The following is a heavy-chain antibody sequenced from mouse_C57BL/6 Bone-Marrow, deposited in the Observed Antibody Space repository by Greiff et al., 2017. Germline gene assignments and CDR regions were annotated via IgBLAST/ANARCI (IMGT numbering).Heavy chain of an antibody. Sequence: QVQLKQSGAELVRPGTSVKMSCKASGYTFTNYWIGWAKQRPGHGLEWIGDIYPGGGYTNYNEKFKGKATLTADKSSSTAYMQFSSLTSEDSAIYYCARLNYYGSRYWYFDVWGTGTTVTVSS. D-gene: IGHD1-1*01. CDR2: IYPGGGYT. CDR1: GYTFTNYW. CDR3: ARLNYYGSRYWYFDV. V-gene: IGHV1-63*01. J-gene: IGHJ1*03.